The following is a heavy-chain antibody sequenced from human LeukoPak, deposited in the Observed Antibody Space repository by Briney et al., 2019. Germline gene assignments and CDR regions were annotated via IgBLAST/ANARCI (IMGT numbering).Heavy chain of an antibody. CDR3: ARGRFIVGATYFDY. V-gene: IGHV1-2*02. J-gene: IGHJ4*02. CDR1: GYTFTGYY. Sequence: ASVKVSCKASGYTFTGYYMHWVRQAPGQGLEWMGWINPNSGGTNYAQKFQGRVTMTRDTSISTAYMELSRLRSDDTAVYYCARGRFIVGATYFDYWGLGTLVTVSS. CDR2: INPNSGGT. D-gene: IGHD1-26*01.